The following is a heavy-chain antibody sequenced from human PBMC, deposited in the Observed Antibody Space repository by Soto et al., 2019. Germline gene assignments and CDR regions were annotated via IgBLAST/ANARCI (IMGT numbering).Heavy chain of an antibody. V-gene: IGHV5-51*01. J-gene: IGHJ3*02. CDR2: IYPGDSDT. Sequence: PGESLKISCKGSGYSFTSYWIGWVRQMPGKGLEWMGIIYPGDSDTRYSPSFQGQVTISADKSISTAYLQWSSLKASDTAMYYCATGLLSGSYQGYVFDIWGQGTMVTVSS. D-gene: IGHD1-26*01. CDR3: ATGLLSGSYQGYVFDI. CDR1: GYSFTSYW.